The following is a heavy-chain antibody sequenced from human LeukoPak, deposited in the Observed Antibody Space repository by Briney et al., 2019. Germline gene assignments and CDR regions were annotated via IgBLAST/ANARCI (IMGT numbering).Heavy chain of an antibody. CDR1: GGSISSYY. J-gene: IGHJ4*02. CDR2: IYYSGST. Sequence: SETLSLTWTVSGGSISSYYWSWIRQPPGKGLEWIGYIYYSGSTNYNPSLKSRVTISVDTSKNQFSLKLSSVTAADTAVYYCARSYSSSWKLFDYWGQGTLVTVSS. V-gene: IGHV4-59*01. CDR3: ARSYSSSWKLFDY. D-gene: IGHD6-13*01.